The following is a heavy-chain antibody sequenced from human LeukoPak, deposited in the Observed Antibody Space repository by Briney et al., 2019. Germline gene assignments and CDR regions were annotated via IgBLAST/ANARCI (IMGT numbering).Heavy chain of an antibody. CDR3: ARGIVTGTTNWFDP. CDR1: GGSISTGYY. Sequence: SSETLSLTCTVSGGSISTGYYWGWIRRSPGKGLEWIGSIYHSGSTYYNPSLKSRVTISIDTSKNQFSLKLTSVTAADTAVYYCARGIVTGTTNWFDPWGQGTLVTVSS. V-gene: IGHV4-38-2*02. J-gene: IGHJ5*02. CDR2: IYHSGST. D-gene: IGHD1-20*01.